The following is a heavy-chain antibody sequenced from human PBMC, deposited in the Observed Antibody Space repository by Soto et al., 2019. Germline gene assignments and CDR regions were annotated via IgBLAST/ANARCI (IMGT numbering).Heavy chain of an antibody. J-gene: IGHJ5*02. CDR1: GFPLRSHI. D-gene: IGHD3-16*02. Sequence: GGAPRLSCSASGFPLRSHIIKWGPPGPGEGVGWVSSISSSSSYIYYADSVKGRFTISRDNAKNSLYLQMNSLRAEDTAVYYCARVLDYDYVWGSYPLNWFDPWGQGTLVTVSS. CDR2: ISSSSSYI. CDR3: ARVLDYDYVWGSYPLNWFDP. V-gene: IGHV3-21*01.